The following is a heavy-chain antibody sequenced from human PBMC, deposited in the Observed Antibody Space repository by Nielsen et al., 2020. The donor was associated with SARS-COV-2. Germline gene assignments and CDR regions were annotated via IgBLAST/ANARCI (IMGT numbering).Heavy chain of an antibody. V-gene: IGHV4-59*01. CDR2: VHYSEST. D-gene: IGHD5-18*01. J-gene: IGHJ4*02. CDR3: ARATRGFNYGHHFDN. Sequence: SETLSLTCTVSGGSISNYYWSWIRQSPTKGLEWIGYVHYSESTNYNPSLKGRVTISVDTSKNEFSLKLSSVTAADTAMYYCARATRGFNYGHHFDNWGQGTLVTVSS. CDR1: GGSISNYY.